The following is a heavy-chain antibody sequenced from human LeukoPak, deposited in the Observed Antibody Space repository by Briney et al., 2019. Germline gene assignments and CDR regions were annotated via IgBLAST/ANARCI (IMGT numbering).Heavy chain of an antibody. CDR1: GNSFGDYY. Sequence: SETLSLTCTVSGNSFGDYYWSWIRQPAGKGLEWIGRIYTSGSTTYNPSLKSRVTMSVDTSKSQFSLNLMSVTAADTAVYYCARGHGTYYYDSSDWFDPWGQGTLVTVSS. V-gene: IGHV4-4*07. D-gene: IGHD3-22*01. CDR2: IYTSGST. J-gene: IGHJ5*02. CDR3: ARGHGTYYYDSSDWFDP.